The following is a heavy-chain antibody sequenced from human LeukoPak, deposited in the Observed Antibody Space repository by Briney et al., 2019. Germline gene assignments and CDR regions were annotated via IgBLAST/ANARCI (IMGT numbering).Heavy chain of an antibody. V-gene: IGHV3-30*02. Sequence: GGSLRLSCAASGFTFSGHAMHWVRQTPGEGLEWVAVIGNDGRNHHYSESVKGRFTISRDNSKNTLFLQLNSLRPEDTALYLCARDLMWGFDYWGQGTLVTVSS. CDR1: GFTFSGHA. J-gene: IGHJ4*02. CDR3: ARDLMWGFDY. D-gene: IGHD7-27*01. CDR2: IGNDGRNH.